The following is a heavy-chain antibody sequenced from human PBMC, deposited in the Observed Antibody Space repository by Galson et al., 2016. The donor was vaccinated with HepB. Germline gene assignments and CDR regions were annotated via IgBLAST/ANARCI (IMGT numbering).Heavy chain of an antibody. V-gene: IGHV6-1*01. CDR3: ARVTIAVAGSYYFDY. Sequence: CAISGDSVSSNSVAWCWIRQSPLRGLEWLGRTYYRSNWYNDYAPAVKSRISIKPDTSKNQFSLQLNSVTPEDTAVYYCARVTIAVAGSYYFDYWGQGTLVTVSS. CDR2: TYYRSNWYN. D-gene: IGHD6-19*01. J-gene: IGHJ4*02. CDR1: GDSVSSNSVA.